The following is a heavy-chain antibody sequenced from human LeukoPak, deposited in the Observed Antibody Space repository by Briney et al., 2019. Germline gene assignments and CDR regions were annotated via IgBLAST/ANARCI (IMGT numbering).Heavy chain of an antibody. CDR3: AREDIVVVVAVTGGMDV. V-gene: IGHV4-59*01. CDR1: GGSISSYY. CDR2: IYYSGST. J-gene: IGHJ6*02. Sequence: PSETLSLTCTVSGGSISSYYWSWIRQPPGKGLEWIGYIYYSGSTNYNPSLKSRVTISVDTSENQFSLKLSSVTAADTAVYYCAREDIVVVVAVTGGMDVWGQGTTVTVSS. D-gene: IGHD2-15*01.